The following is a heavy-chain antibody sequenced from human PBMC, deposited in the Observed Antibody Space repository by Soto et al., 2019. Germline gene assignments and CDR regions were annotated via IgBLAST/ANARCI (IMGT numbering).Heavy chain of an antibody. Sequence: PGGSLRLSCAASGFTFSSYEMNWVRQAPGKGLEWVSYISSSGSTIYYADSVKGRFTISRDNAKNSLYLQMNSLRAEDTAVYYCARGPVTMVRGVQYYYYGMDVWGQGTTVTVSS. D-gene: IGHD3-10*01. CDR1: GFTFSSYE. J-gene: IGHJ6*02. V-gene: IGHV3-48*03. CDR2: ISSSGSTI. CDR3: ARGPVTMVRGVQYYYYGMDV.